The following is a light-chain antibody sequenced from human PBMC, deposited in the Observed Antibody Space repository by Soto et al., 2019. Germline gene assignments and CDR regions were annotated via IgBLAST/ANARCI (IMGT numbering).Light chain of an antibody. CDR1: QSVSSN. CDR2: GAS. CDR3: QHYNSSPPIT. V-gene: IGKV3-20*01. J-gene: IGKJ5*01. Sequence: EIVMTQSPDTLSVSPGEGATLSCRASQSVSSNLAWYQQKPAQAPRLLIYGASRRATGIPDRFSGGGSGTDFTLTISRLEPEDFAVYYCQHYNSSPPITFGQGTRLEIK.